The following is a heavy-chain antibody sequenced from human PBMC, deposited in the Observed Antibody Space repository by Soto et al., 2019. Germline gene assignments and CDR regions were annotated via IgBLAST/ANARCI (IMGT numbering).Heavy chain of an antibody. CDR2: MIPIFGTA. V-gene: IGHV1-69*13. CDR3: GRDVIGMGIAYCLDY. D-gene: IGHD3-16*01. Sequence: SVNVSCKASGYSFSVYAISWVRQAPGRGLEWVGGMIPIFGTANYAQKFQDRVTITAEDSTSTAYTELSSLRSDDTAVYYCGRDVIGMGIAYCLDYWGQGTLVTVSS. J-gene: IGHJ4*02. CDR1: GYSFSVYA.